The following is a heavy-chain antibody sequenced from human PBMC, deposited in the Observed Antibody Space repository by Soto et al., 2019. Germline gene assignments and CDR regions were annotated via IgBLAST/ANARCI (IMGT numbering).Heavy chain of an antibody. Sequence: QITLKESGPTLVKPTQTLTLTCTFSGFSLSSTRMAVGWIRQPPGKALEWLALIYLDDDKRYSPFLKSRLTITKDTSKNQVVLTMSNMDPVDTARYYCAHIVVAGLGYYFDYWGQGTPVTVSS. D-gene: IGHD6-19*01. J-gene: IGHJ4*02. V-gene: IGHV2-5*02. CDR3: AHIVVAGLGYYFDY. CDR1: GFSLSSTRMA. CDR2: IYLDDDK.